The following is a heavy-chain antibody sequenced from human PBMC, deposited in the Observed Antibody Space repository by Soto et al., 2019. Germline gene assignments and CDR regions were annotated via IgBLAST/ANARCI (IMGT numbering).Heavy chain of an antibody. CDR3: ARVQLAGRGGFDY. CDR1: GYFISLGYY. V-gene: IGHV4-38-2*01. CDR2: IYHSGNT. Sequence: SETLSLTCAVSGYFISLGYYWGWIRQPPGKGLEWIGSIYHSGNTYYNPSLKSRVSISLDTSKNHFSLELTSVTAADTAVYYCARVQLAGRGGFDYWGPGTLVTVSS. D-gene: IGHD1-1*01. J-gene: IGHJ4*02.